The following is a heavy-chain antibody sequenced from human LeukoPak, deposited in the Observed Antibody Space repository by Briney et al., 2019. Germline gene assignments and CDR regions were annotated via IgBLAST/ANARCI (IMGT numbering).Heavy chain of an antibody. V-gene: IGHV4-59*01. CDR3: ARDKQHSYGRYFDH. CDR1: GDSISTYH. D-gene: IGHD3-16*01. J-gene: IGHJ4*02. CDR2: MQSTGNS. Sequence: SETVSLTCSVSGDSISTYHWNWIRKPPGKGLEWIGYMQSTGNSKYNPSLKSRVNIFVDTSKNRAALILSSVTAADTVVYYCARDKQHSYGRYFDHWGQGALVTVSS.